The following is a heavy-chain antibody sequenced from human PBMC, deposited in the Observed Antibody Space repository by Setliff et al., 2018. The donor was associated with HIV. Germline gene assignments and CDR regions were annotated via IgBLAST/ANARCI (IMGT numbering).Heavy chain of an antibody. D-gene: IGHD1-26*01. CDR3: ARDHNSGTLHAFDL. V-gene: IGHV4-34*01. Sequence: SETLSLTCAVYGGSLSGYHWSWIRQSPEKGLEWIGEINHSGSTNYNPSLKSRVTISLDTSKKHFSLDLYSVTAADTAVYYCARDHNSGTLHAFDLWGQGTKVTVSS. CDR1: GGSLSGYH. CDR2: INHSGST. J-gene: IGHJ3*01.